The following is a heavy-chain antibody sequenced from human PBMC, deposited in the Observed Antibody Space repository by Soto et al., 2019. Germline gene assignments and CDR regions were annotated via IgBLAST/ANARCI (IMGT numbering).Heavy chain of an antibody. V-gene: IGHV4-4*02. CDR3: ARDRTGLTKGRGGLDY. CDR1: SGSISSSDG. D-gene: IGHD2-8*01. J-gene: IGHJ4*02. CDR2: IYHSGST. Sequence: PSETLSLTCAVSSGSISSSDGGSWVRQPPGKGLEWIGEIYHSGSTNYNPSLKSRVTISVDKSKNQFSLKLSSVTAADTAVYYCARDRTGLTKGRGGLDYWGQGTLVTVSS.